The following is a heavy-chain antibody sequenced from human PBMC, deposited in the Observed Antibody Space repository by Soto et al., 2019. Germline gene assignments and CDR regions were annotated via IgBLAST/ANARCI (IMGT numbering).Heavy chain of an antibody. CDR3: AKGTEYCGGACHYPFDC. V-gene: IGHV3-23*01. CDR1: GFTFRNYG. CDR2: ISGSGAET. D-gene: IGHD2-21*02. J-gene: IGHJ4*02. Sequence: EVQLLESGGGLVQPGGSLRLSCAASGFTFRNYGMTWVRQAAGKGLEWVSAISGSGAETNYLDSVKGRFTISRDNSQNTLYLQLSSLRADVTSVYYCAKGTEYCGGACHYPFDCWGQGTLVTVSS.